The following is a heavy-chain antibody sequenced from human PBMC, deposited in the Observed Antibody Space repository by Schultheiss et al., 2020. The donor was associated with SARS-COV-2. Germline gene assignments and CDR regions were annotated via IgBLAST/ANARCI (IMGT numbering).Heavy chain of an antibody. CDR1: GGSFSGYY. J-gene: IGHJ6*02. V-gene: IGHV4-34*01. Sequence: SETLSLTCAVYGGSFSGYYWSWIRQPPGKGLEWIGEINHSGSTNYNPSLKSRLSISVDTSKNQFSLKVSSVTAADTAVYYCARRGYCSSTSCYDYYGMDVWGQGTTVTVSS. CDR3: ARRGYCSSTSCYDYYGMDV. D-gene: IGHD2-2*01. CDR2: INHSGST.